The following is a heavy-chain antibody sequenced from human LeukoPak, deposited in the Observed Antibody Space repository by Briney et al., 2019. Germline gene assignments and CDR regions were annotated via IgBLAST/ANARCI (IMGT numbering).Heavy chain of an antibody. J-gene: IGHJ4*02. D-gene: IGHD6-13*01. V-gene: IGHV3-64D*06. CDR2: IISNGGTT. Sequence: GGSLRLSCSASGFTFSSYGMHWVRQAPGKGLEFVSAIISNGGTTYYADSVKGRFTISRDNSKNTLYLQMGSLRAEETAMYYCVKDRSLIAAAGTYYFDYWSEGTLVTVSS. CDR1: GFTFSSYG. CDR3: VKDRSLIAAAGTYYFDY.